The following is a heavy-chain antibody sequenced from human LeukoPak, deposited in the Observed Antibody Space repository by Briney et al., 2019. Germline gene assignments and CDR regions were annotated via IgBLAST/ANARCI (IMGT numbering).Heavy chain of an antibody. CDR2: MNEYGSDI. D-gene: IGHD3-3*01. V-gene: IGHV3-7*01. J-gene: IGHJ4*02. Sequence: GGSLRLSCVASGFNFGGYSMGWVRQAPGKGLEWVTYMNEYGSDIFYVDSVKGRFTISRDNAKNSLYLQMNSLRVEDTAVYYCARLREIPVFGVVTKSASYFDYWGQGTLVTVSS. CDR1: GFNFGGYS. CDR3: ARLREIPVFGVVTKSASYFDY.